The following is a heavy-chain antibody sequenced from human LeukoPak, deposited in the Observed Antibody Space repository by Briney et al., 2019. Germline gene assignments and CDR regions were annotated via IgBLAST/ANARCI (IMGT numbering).Heavy chain of an antibody. CDR3: ARVQLSAFDH. CDR1: VVSARVNY. D-gene: IGHD1-1*01. Sequence: VGGLRLSSVASVVSARVNYMSTVRPAPGKGRDWVSIIYSGGSTYDAGSVKGRFTNTRDNSKTALYHQVNSLRAEDRAVYYCARVQLSAFDHWGEGTLVTVSS. J-gene: IGHJ4*02. V-gene: IGHV3-66*01. CDR2: IYSGGST.